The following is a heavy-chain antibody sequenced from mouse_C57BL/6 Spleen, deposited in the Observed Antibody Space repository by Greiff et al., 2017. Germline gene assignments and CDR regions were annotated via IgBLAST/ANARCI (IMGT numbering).Heavy chain of an antibody. D-gene: IGHD1-1*01. CDR2: IYPRSGNT. J-gene: IGHJ3*01. CDR1: GYTFTSYG. Sequence: QVHLKQSGAELARPGASVKLSCKASGYTFTSYGISWVKQRTGQGLEWIGEIYPRSGNTYYNEKFKGKATLTADKSSSTAYMELRSLTSEDSAVYFCAREITTGQSSWFAYWGQGTLVTVSA. CDR3: AREITTGQSSWFAY. V-gene: IGHV1-81*01.